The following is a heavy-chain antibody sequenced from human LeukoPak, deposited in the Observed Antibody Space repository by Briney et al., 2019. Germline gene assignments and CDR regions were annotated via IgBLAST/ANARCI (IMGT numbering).Heavy chain of an antibody. CDR1: GFTFSSYS. J-gene: IGHJ4*02. CDR2: ISSSSSYI. CDR3: AKVNRRYFDWLLPYYFDY. D-gene: IGHD3-9*01. Sequence: GGSLRLSCAASGFTFSSYSMNWVRQAPGKGLEWVSSISSSSSYIYYADSVKGRFTISRDNAKNSLYLQMNSLRAEDTALYYCAKVNRRYFDWLLPYYFDYWGQGTLVTVSS. V-gene: IGHV3-21*04.